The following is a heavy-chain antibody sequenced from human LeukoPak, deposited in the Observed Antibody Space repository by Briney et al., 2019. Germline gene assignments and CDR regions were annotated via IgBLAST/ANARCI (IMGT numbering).Heavy chain of an antibody. D-gene: IGHD3-16*01. CDR2: IDPNSGGT. CDR1: GYTLTGDY. CDR3: ASGYDDRGSLYYIDY. J-gene: IGHJ4*02. Sequence: GASVKVSCKTSGYTLTGDYMHVVAQAPGQGLEWMGWIDPNSGGTNYAQKFQGRVTMTRDTSIGTAYMELSGLTSDDTAVYYWASGYDDRGSLYYIDYWGQGTLVTVSS. V-gene: IGHV1-2*02.